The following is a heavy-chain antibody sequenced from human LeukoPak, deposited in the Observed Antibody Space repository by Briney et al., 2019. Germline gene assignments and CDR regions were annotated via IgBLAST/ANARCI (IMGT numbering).Heavy chain of an antibody. Sequence: PSETLSLTCTVSGGSISSYYWSWIRQPPGEGLEWIGYIYYSGSTNYNPSLKSRVTISVDTSKNQFSLKLSSVTAADTAVYYCARGPYGDYVFLFLGAFDIWGQGTMVTVSS. D-gene: IGHD4-17*01. CDR2: IYYSGST. CDR1: GGSISSYY. V-gene: IGHV4-59*01. CDR3: ARGPYGDYVFLFLGAFDI. J-gene: IGHJ3*02.